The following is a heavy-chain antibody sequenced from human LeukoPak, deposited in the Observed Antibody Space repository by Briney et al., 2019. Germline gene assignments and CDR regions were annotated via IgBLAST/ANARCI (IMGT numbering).Heavy chain of an antibody. CDR3: AREIRSSSVFDY. Sequence: GGSLRLSCAASGFTFSSYPMHWVRQAPGKGLEWASSISSRSSYIYYADSVKGRFTISRDNAKNSLYLQMNSLRAEDTAVYYCAREIRSSSVFDYWGQGTLVTVSS. J-gene: IGHJ4*02. CDR1: GFTFSSYP. V-gene: IGHV3-21*01. D-gene: IGHD6-6*01. CDR2: ISSRSSYI.